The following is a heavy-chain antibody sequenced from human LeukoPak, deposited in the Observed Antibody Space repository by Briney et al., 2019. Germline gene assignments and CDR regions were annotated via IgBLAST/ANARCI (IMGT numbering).Heavy chain of an antibody. J-gene: IGHJ4*02. Sequence: ASVKVSCKTSGYTFLDYGISWLRQAPGQGLEWMGWVGPYNGKTQYSQKLQGRITLTTDTLTNTAFTELTSLSPDDTAIYYCTRDFSAKMATITDIWGQGTLVAVSS. CDR2: VGPYNGKT. CDR1: GYTFLDYG. CDR3: TRDFSAKMATITDI. V-gene: IGHV1-18*01. D-gene: IGHD5-24*01.